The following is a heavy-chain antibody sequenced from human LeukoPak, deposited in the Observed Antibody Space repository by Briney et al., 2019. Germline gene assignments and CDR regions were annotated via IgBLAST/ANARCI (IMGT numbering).Heavy chain of an antibody. J-gene: IGHJ4*02. CDR3: ARDKGVLHYDSSGHKWSFDY. D-gene: IGHD3-22*01. CDR1: GFTFSSYS. Sequence: PGGSLRLSCAASGFTFSSYSMNWVRQAPGKGLEWVSSISSSSSYIYYAGSVKGRFTISRDNAKNSLYLQMNSLRAEDTAVYYCARDKGVLHYDSSGHKWSFDYWGQGTLVTVSS. CDR2: ISSSSSYI. V-gene: IGHV3-21*01.